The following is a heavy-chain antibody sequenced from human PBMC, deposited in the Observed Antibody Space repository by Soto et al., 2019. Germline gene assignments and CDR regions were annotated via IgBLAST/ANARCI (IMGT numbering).Heavy chain of an antibody. CDR2: ISHSGST. J-gene: IGHJ6*02. Sequence: AETRSLTCGVYGGSFSGYYWSWIRQPPGKGLEWIGEISHSGSTNYSPSLMSRVTISVDASKNHFSLKVTSVTAADTAVYYCARGRKGVTTLQFYYYYGMDVWGQGPTVTVSS. CDR3: ARGRKGVTTLQFYYYYGMDV. V-gene: IGHV4-34*01. CDR1: GGSFSGYY. D-gene: IGHD2-21*02.